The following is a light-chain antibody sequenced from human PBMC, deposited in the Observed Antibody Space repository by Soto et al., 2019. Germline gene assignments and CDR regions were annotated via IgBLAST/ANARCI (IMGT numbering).Light chain of an antibody. CDR2: GAS. CDR3: QQYDSSHIT. CDR1: QSVSSSY. V-gene: IGKV3-20*01. Sequence: ESVLTQSPGTLSLSPGERATLSCRASQSVSSSYLAWYQQKPGQAPSLLIYGASRRATGIPDRFSGSGSGTDFTLTISRLEPEDFAVYYCQQYDSSHITFGQGTRLEIK. J-gene: IGKJ5*01.